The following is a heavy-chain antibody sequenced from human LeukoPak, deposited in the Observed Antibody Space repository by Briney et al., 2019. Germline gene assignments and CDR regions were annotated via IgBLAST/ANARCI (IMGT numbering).Heavy chain of an antibody. CDR2: IYYSGST. CDR1: GGSISIYY. D-gene: IGHD1-26*01. J-gene: IGHJ3*02. V-gene: IGHV4-59*01. Sequence: SETLSLTCTVSGGSISIYYWSWIRQPPGKGLEWIGYIYYSGSTNYNPSLKSRVTISVDTSKNQFSLKLSSVTAADTAVYYCARERTQWELPHRGAFDIWGQGTMVTVSS. CDR3: ARERTQWELPHRGAFDI.